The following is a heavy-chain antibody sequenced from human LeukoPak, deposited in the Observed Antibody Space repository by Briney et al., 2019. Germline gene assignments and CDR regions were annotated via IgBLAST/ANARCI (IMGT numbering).Heavy chain of an antibody. CDR3: ARDHSGYTIFLDY. CDR1: GYTFTDYY. CDR2: INAGNGNT. J-gene: IGHJ4*02. Sequence: ASVKVSCKASGYTFTDYYMHWVRQAPGQGFEWMGWINAGNGNTKYSQKFQGRVTITRDTSASTAYMELSSLRSEDTAVYYCARDHSGYTIFLDYWGQGTLVTVSS. V-gene: IGHV1/OR15-3*02. D-gene: IGHD5-12*01.